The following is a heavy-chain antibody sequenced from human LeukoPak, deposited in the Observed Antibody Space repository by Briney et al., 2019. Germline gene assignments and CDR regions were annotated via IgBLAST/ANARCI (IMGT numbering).Heavy chain of an antibody. D-gene: IGHD5-18*01. CDR1: GGSISSYY. J-gene: IGHJ4*02. CDR3: ARSGGYSYGSFDY. V-gene: IGHV4-59*01. Sequence: SETLSLTCTVSGGSISSYYWSWIRQPPGKGLEWIGYIYYSGSTNYNPSLKSRVTISVDTSKNQFSLKLSSVTAADTAVYYCARSGGYSYGSFDYWGQGTLVTVSS. CDR2: IYYSGST.